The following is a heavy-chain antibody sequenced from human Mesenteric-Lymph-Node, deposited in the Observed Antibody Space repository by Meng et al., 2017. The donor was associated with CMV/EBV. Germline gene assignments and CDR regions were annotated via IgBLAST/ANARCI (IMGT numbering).Heavy chain of an antibody. CDR3: ARYHTDVGTFDY. CDR1: GFSFEKYG. J-gene: IGHJ4*02. D-gene: IGHD2-2*01. Sequence: GESLKISCAASGFSFEKYGMSWVRQAPGKGLEWVASIRYNAGSPHYADSVQGRFTISRDNAKNSLSLQMNSLRVEDTAVYYCARYHTDVGTFDYWGQGTLVTVSS. V-gene: IGHV3-20*04. CDR2: IRYNAGSP.